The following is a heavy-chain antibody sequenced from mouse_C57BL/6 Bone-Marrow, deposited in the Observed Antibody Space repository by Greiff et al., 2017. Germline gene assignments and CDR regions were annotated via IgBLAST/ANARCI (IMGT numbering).Heavy chain of an antibody. V-gene: IGHV1-69*01. CDR2: IDPSDSYT. J-gene: IGHJ2*01. CDR3: ARLLLPLYFDD. Sequence: QVQLQQPGAELVMPGASVKLSCKASGYTFTSYWMHWVKQRPGQGLEWIGEIDPSDSYTNYNQKFKGKSTLTVDKSSSTAYMQLSSLTSEDSAVYYCARLLLPLYFDDWGQGTTLSVSS. CDR1: GYTFTSYW. D-gene: IGHD2-12*01.